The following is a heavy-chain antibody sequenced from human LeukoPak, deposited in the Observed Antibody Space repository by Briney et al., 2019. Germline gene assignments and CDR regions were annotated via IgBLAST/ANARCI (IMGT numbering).Heavy chain of an antibody. CDR2: ISSSGSTI. D-gene: IGHD5-18*01. J-gene: IGHJ4*02. Sequence: LSLTCTVSGGSISSSSYYWGWIRQAPGKGLEWVSYISSSGSTIYYADSVKGRFTISRDNAKNSLYLQMNSLRAEDTAVYYCARDRYGRIDYWGQGTLVTVSS. CDR1: GGSISSSSYY. CDR3: ARDRYGRIDY. V-gene: IGHV3-11*04.